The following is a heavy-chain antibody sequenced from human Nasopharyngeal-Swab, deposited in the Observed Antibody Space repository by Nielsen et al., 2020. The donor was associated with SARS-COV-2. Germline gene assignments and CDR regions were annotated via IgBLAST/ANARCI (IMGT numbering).Heavy chain of an antibody. J-gene: IGHJ3*02. D-gene: IGHD6-19*01. CDR2: IYPGDSDT. CDR3: ARPLKQWLGGDAFDI. Sequence: QVSCKGSGYSFTSYWIGWVRQMPGKGLEWMGIIYPGDSDTRYSPSFQGQVTISADKSISTAYLQWSSLKASDTSMYYCARPLKQWLGGDAFDIWGQGTMVTVSS. CDR1: GYSFTSYW. V-gene: IGHV5-51*01.